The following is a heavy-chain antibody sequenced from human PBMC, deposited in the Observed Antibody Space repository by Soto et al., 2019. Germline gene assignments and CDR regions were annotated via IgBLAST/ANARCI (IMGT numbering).Heavy chain of an antibody. Sequence: EVQLAESGGGLVQPGGSLRLSCAASGFTFSSHWMHWVRQAPGKGLVWVSRIIGDGNEITYADSVKGRFTISRDNAKNTVILQMNSLRAEDTAVYYCVRGHVRGNDRHFDYWGQGTLVNVSS. CDR3: VRGHVRGNDRHFDY. CDR2: IIGDGNEI. CDR1: GFTFSSHW. J-gene: IGHJ4*02. V-gene: IGHV3-74*01. D-gene: IGHD3-16*02.